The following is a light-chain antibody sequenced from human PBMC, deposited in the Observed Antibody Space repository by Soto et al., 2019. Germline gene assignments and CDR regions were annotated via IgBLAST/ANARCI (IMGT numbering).Light chain of an antibody. CDR3: SSYAGTNNYV. Sequence: QSVLTQPPSASGSPGQSVTISCTGTSSDVGAYDYVSWHQQHPGKAPKVIIYGVNKRPSGVPDRFSGSKSGNTASLTVSGLQAEDEADYYCSSYAGTNNYVFGIGTKVT. J-gene: IGLJ1*01. CDR2: GVN. CDR1: SSDVGAYDY. V-gene: IGLV2-8*01.